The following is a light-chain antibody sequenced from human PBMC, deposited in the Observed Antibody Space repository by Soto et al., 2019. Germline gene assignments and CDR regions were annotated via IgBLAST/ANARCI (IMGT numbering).Light chain of an antibody. CDR1: QSLLHSNGYNY. Sequence: DIVMTQSPLSLPVTPGEPASISCRSSQSLLHSNGYNYLDWYVQKPGQSPQVLIYLGSDRASGVPDRFSGSGSGTDFTLKISRVEAEDVGVYYWMQALQTPLAFGGGTRVEI. V-gene: IGKV2-28*01. CDR3: MQALQTPLA. J-gene: IGKJ4*01. CDR2: LGS.